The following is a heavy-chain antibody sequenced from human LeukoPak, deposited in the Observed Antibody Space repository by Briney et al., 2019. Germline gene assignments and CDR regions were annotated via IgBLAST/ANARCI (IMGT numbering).Heavy chain of an antibody. V-gene: IGHV3-11*01. CDR1: GFTFSDFH. CDR2: SSTSGSTI. CDR3: ARERADALDI. Sequence: GGSLRLSCAASGFTFSDFHMCWIRQAPGKGLEWVSFSSTSGSTIFYADSVKGRFTISRDNAKDSLYLQMNSLRAEDTAVYYCARERADALDIWGPGTMVTVSS. J-gene: IGHJ3*02.